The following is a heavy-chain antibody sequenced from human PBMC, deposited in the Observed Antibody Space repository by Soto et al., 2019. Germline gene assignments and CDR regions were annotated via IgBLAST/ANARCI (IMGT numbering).Heavy chain of an antibody. Sequence: QVQLVQSGAEVKKPGASVKVSCKASGYTFTGYYMHWVRQAPGQGLEWMGWINPNSGGTNYAQKFQGWVTMTRDTSIXTAYXXXXXXXXXXXXXXXXXXXXXXXXXXXXXWGQGTLVTVSS. CDR1: GYTFTGYY. V-gene: IGHV1-2*04. CDR3: XXXXXXXXXXXXX. CDR2: INPNSGGT. J-gene: IGHJ4*02.